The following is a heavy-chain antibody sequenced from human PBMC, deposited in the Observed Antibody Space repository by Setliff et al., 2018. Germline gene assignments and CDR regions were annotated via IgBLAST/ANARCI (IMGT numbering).Heavy chain of an antibody. Sequence: PSETLSLTCGVSGASISDSYWNWIRQPPGKGLEWIGYIHYSGNTNYNPSLKSRVTISFKTSKNQISLKLNSVTPADPAVHYCARGSEFYYCSGTIDSWGPAPLVTVSS. D-gene: IGHD3-10*01. CDR2: IHYSGNT. J-gene: IGHJ4*02. CDR1: GASISDSY. CDR3: ARGSEFYYCSGTIDS. V-gene: IGHV4-59*01.